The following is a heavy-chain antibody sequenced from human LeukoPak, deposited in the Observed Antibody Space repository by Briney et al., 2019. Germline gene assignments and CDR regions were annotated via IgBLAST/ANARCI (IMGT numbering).Heavy chain of an antibody. CDR3: ARVVAAAGRTDWFDP. CDR2: ISGSGSTI. V-gene: IGHV3-48*03. J-gene: IGHJ5*02. Sequence: GGSLRLSCAASGFTFSSYEMNWVRQAPGKGLEWVSYISGSGSTIYYADSVKGRFTISRDNAKNSLYLQMNSLRAEDTAVYYCARVVAAAGRTDWFDPWGQGTLVTVSS. CDR1: GFTFSSYE. D-gene: IGHD6-13*01.